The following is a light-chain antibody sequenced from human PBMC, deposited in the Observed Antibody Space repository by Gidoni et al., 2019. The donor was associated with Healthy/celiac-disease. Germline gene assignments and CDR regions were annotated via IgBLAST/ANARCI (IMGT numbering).Light chain of an antibody. V-gene: IGLV2-14*01. Sequence: QSALTQPASVSGSPGQSITISCTGTSSDVGCYNYVSWYQQHPGKAPKLMIYEVSNRPSGVSNRFSGSKSGNTASLTISGLQAEDEADYYCSSYTSSSPSVVFGGGTKLTVL. J-gene: IGLJ2*01. CDR1: SSDVGCYNY. CDR3: SSYTSSSPSVV. CDR2: EVS.